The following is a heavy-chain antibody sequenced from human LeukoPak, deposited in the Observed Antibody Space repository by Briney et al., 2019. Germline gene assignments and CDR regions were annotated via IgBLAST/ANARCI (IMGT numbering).Heavy chain of an antibody. J-gene: IGHJ5*02. CDR1: GGSISSYY. D-gene: IGHD1-26*01. CDR2: IYYSGST. V-gene: IGHV4-59*01. Sequence: PSETLSLTCTVSGGSISSYYWSWIRQPPGKGLEWIGYIYYSGSTNYNPSLKSRVTISVDTSKNQFSLKPSSVTAADTAVYYCARGRYSNWFDPWGQGTLVTVSS. CDR3: ARGRYSNWFDP.